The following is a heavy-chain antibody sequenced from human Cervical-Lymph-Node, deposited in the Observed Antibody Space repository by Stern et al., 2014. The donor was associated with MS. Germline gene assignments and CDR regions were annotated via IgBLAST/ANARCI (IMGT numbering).Heavy chain of an antibody. CDR2: IHYTGTI. CDR3: AREGAHFDILTGRYSGLDV. J-gene: IGHJ6*02. D-gene: IGHD3-9*01. CDR1: GDSISSYY. Sequence: QVQLVQSGPRLVKPSETLSLTCTVSGDSISSYYWSWIRQPPGKGLEWIGDIHYTGTINYNPSLKSRVTISVDTFNNQFSLKVRSVTAADTALYYCAREGAHFDILTGRYSGLDVWGQGTKVTVSS. V-gene: IGHV4-59*01.